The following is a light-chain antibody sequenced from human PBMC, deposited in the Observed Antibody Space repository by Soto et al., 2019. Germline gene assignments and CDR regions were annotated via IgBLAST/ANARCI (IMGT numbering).Light chain of an antibody. CDR1: QSVSSY. CDR3: QQYNNWPPWT. V-gene: IGKV3-15*01. Sequence: EIVLTQSPATLSLSPGERATLSCRASQSVSSYLAWYQQKPGQAPRLLIYGASTRATGIPARFSGSGSGTDFTLTISSLQSEDFAVYYCQQYNNWPPWTFGQGTKVDIK. CDR2: GAS. J-gene: IGKJ1*01.